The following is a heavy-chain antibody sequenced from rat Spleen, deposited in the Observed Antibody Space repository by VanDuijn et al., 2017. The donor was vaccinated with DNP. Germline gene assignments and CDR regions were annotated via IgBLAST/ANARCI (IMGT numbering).Heavy chain of an antibody. CDR2: ISYDGGST. V-gene: IGHV5-20*01. Sequence: EVQLVESGGGLVQPGRSLKLSCAASGFTFSDYYMAWVRQAPTKGLEWVASISYDGGSTYYRDSVKGRFTISRDNAKSSLYLQMDSLRSEDTATYYCASRTIAAPYWGQGVMVTVSS. CDR3: ASRTIAAPY. J-gene: IGHJ2*01. CDR1: GFTFSDYY. D-gene: IGHD1-2*01.